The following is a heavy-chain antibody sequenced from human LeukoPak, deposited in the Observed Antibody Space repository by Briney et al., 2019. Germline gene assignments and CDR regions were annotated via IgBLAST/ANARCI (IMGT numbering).Heavy chain of an antibody. CDR3: ARVSGYSYGYYFDY. J-gene: IGHJ4*02. CDR2: IIPILGIA. V-gene: IGHV1-69*04. CDR1: GGTFSSYA. D-gene: IGHD5-18*01. Sequence: ASVKVSCKASGGTFSSYAISWVRQALGQGLEWMGRIIPILGIANYAQKFQGRVTITADKSTSTAYMELSSLRSEDTAVYYCARVSGYSYGYYFDYWGQGTLVTVSS.